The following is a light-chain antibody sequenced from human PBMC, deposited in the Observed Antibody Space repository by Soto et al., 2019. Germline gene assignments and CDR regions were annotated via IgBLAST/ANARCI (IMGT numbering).Light chain of an antibody. J-gene: IGKJ4*01. CDR1: QTISSW. CDR2: DAS. CDR3: QQYDILPIT. V-gene: IGKV1-5*01. Sequence: DIQRTPSPSTLSGSAGDRVTIPCRASQTISSWLAWYQQKPGKAPKLLIYDASILQTGVPSRFSRSGSGTDFTFTITRLQPEDSATYYCQQYDILPITFGEGTKVDIK.